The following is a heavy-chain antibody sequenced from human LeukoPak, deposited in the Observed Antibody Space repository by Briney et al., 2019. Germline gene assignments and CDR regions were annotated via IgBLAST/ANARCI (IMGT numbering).Heavy chain of an antibody. CDR1: GYSFTSYW. Sequence: GESLKISCKGSGYSFTSYWIGWVRQMPGKGLEWMGIIYPGDSDTRCSPSFQGQVTISADESISTAYLQWSSLKASDTAMHYCARGDWLLSPNYYYGMDVWGQGTTVTVSS. CDR2: IYPGDSDT. CDR3: ARGDWLLSPNYYYGMDV. D-gene: IGHD3/OR15-3a*01. J-gene: IGHJ6*02. V-gene: IGHV5-51*01.